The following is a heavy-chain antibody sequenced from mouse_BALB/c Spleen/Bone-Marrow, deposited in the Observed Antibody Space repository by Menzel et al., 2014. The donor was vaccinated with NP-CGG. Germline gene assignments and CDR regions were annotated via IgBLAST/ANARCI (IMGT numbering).Heavy chain of an antibody. CDR2: INSDGGST. J-gene: IGHJ4*01. CDR1: GFTFSSYG. Sequence: EVQVVESGGGLAQPGGSLKLSCAASGFTFSSYGMSWVRQTSDKRLELVATINSDGGSTYYPDSVKGRFTISRDNAKNTLYLQMSSLKSEDTAMYYCARVSYYAMDYWGQGTSVTVSS. CDR3: ARVSYYAMDY. V-gene: IGHV5-6-3*01.